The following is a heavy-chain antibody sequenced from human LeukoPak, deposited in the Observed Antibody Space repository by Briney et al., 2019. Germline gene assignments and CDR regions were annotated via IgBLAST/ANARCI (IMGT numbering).Heavy chain of an antibody. CDR1: GFTFSSYS. D-gene: IGHD3-22*01. J-gene: IGHJ6*03. Sequence: GGSLRLSCAASGFTFSSYSMNWVRQAPGKGLEWVSSISSSSSYIYYADSVKGRFTISRDNAKNSLYLQMNSLRAEDTAVYYCAKVVGGLERNYYSSGPLDYYMDVWGKGTTVTISS. CDR3: AKVVGGLERNYYSSGPLDYYMDV. V-gene: IGHV3-21*04. CDR2: ISSSSSYI.